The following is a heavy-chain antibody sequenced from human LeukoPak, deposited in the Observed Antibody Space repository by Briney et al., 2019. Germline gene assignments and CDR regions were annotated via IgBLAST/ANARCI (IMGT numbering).Heavy chain of an antibody. J-gene: IGHJ2*01. CDR3: ARGTCGGDCYSLNWYFDL. D-gene: IGHD2-21*02. V-gene: IGHV4-4*07. Sequence: PSETLSLTCTVSGGSISSYHWSWIRQPAGKGLEWIGRIYTSGSTNYNPSLKSRVTMSVDTSKNQFSLKLSSVTAADTAVYYCARGTCGGDCYSLNWYFDLWGRGTLVTVSS. CDR1: GGSISSYH. CDR2: IYTSGST.